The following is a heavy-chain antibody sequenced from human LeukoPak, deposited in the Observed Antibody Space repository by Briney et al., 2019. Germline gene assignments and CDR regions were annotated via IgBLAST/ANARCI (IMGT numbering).Heavy chain of an antibody. CDR1: GFTFSNYW. V-gene: IGHV3-7*01. CDR2: IKEDGSEK. Sequence: SGGSLRLSCAASGFTFSNYWMSWVRQAPGKGLEWVANIKEDGSEKKYVDSVKGRFTISRDNAKSSLYLQMNSLRAEDTAVYYCARAVTTALDYWGQGTLVTVSS. D-gene: IGHD4-17*01. J-gene: IGHJ4*02. CDR3: ARAVTTALDY.